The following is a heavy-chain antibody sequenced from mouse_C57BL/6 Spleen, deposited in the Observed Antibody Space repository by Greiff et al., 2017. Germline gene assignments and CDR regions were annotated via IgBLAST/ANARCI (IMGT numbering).Heavy chain of an antibody. CDR1: GYAFSSYW. D-gene: IGHD3-2*02. CDR3: AREGRQLRLIFAY. CDR2: IYPGDGDT. V-gene: IGHV1-80*01. J-gene: IGHJ3*01. Sequence: QVQLKESGAELVKPGASVKISCKASGYAFSSYWMNWVKQRPGKGLEWIGQIYPGDGDTNYNGKFKGKATLTADKSSSTAYMQLSSLTSEDSAVYFCAREGRQLRLIFAYWGQGTLVTVSA.